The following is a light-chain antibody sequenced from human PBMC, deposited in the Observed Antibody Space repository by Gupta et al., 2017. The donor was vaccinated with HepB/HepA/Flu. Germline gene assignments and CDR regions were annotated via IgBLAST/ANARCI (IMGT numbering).Light chain of an antibody. CDR1: HDINYF. Sequence: DIRLTQSPTSLSASVGDRVTITCQASHDINYFLNWFHQKPGKAPKLLIYDVSTLGTGVPSRFSGSRSGTDFTFTITSLEPEDIGTFYCQQYDSLVSFGGGTKV. J-gene: IGKJ4*01. V-gene: IGKV1-33*01. CDR2: DVS. CDR3: QQYDSLVS.